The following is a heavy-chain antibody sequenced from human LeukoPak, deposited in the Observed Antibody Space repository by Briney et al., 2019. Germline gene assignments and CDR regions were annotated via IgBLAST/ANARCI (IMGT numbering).Heavy chain of an antibody. CDR3: ARDASGANTGDY. D-gene: IGHD3-16*01. Sequence: GGSLRLSCVAPGFTFSDYEFNWVRQAPGKGLAWVSYIDIGGEKKLYADSVKGRFTISRDNAKNSLYLQINSLGVEDTGVYYCARDASGANTGDYWGQGTLVTVS. V-gene: IGHV3-48*03. CDR2: IDIGGEKK. CDR1: GFTFSDYE. J-gene: IGHJ4*02.